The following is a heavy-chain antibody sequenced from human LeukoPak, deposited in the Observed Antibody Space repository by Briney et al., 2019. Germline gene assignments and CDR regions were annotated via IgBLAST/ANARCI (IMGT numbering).Heavy chain of an antibody. CDR1: GFTVSSNY. V-gene: IGHV3-66*01. Sequence: PGGSLRLSCAASGFTVSSNYMSWVRRAPGKGLEWVSVIYSGGSTYYADSVKGRFTISRDNSKNTLYLQMNSLRAEDTAVYYCARDSRGSYSADYWGQGTLVTVSS. CDR3: ARDSRGSYSADY. J-gene: IGHJ4*02. CDR2: IYSGGST. D-gene: IGHD1-26*01.